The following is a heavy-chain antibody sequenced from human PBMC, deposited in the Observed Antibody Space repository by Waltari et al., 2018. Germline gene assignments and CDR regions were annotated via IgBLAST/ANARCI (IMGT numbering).Heavy chain of an antibody. J-gene: IGHJ6*02. D-gene: IGHD1-26*01. CDR2: ISSSSSYI. V-gene: IGHV3-21*01. CDR1: GFTFSSYS. CDR3: ARDRGIIVGATRRLYYYGMDV. Sequence: EVQLVESGGGLVKPGGSLRLSCAASGFTFSSYSMNWVRQAPGKGLEWVSSISSSSSYIYYADSVKGRFTISRDNAKNSLYLQMNSLRAEDTAVYYCARDRGIIVGATRRLYYYGMDVWGQGTTVTVSS.